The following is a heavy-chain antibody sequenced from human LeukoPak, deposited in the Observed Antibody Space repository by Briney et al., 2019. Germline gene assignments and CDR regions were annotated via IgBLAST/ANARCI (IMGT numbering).Heavy chain of an antibody. J-gene: IGHJ3*02. Sequence: GGSLRLSCAASGFTFSSYAMHWVRQAPGKGLEWVAVISYDGSNKYYADSVKGRFTISRDNSKNTLYLQMNSLRAEDTAVYYCARAYHFGLDAFDIWGQGTMVTVSS. D-gene: IGHD2/OR15-2a*01. CDR2: ISYDGSNK. V-gene: IGHV3-30-3*01. CDR1: GFTFSSYA. CDR3: ARAYHFGLDAFDI.